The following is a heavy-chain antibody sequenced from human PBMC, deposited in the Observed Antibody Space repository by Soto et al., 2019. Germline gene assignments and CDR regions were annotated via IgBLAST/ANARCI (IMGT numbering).Heavy chain of an antibody. J-gene: IGHJ6*02. CDR2: IYRGGGR. V-gene: IGHV3-66*01. D-gene: IGHD1-26*01. CDR3: ARDPGDRNGMSV. Sequence: EVQVVESGGDLVQPGGSLRLSCAASGFTVSDDYMNWVRQAPGKGLEWVSVIYRGGGRYYADSVKGRFTISRDNSKNMVYLQINSLRAEDTAVYYCARDPGDRNGMSVWGQGTTVTVSS. CDR1: GFTVSDDY.